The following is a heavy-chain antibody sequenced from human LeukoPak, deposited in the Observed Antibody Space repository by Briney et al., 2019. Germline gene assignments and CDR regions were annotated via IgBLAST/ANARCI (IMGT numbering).Heavy chain of an antibody. CDR3: ARVGYCSGGGCYGLDY. Sequence: SETLSLTCTVSGGSVSSGSYYWSWIRQPPGKGLEWIGYIYYSGSTNYNPSLKSRVTISVDTSKNQFSLKLRSVTAADTAVYYCARVGYCSGGGCYGLDYWGQGTLVTVSS. CDR1: GGSVSSGSYY. V-gene: IGHV4-61*01. J-gene: IGHJ4*02. CDR2: IYYSGST. D-gene: IGHD2-15*01.